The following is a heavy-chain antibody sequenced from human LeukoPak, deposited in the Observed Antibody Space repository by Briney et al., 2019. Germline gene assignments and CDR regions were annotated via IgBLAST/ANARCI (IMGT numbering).Heavy chain of an antibody. V-gene: IGHV4-59*01. J-gene: IGHJ5*02. CDR3: AAGYYEPFAT. Sequence: SETPSLPCRVSGASLSSYYWDWLRQSPGEGLEWIGYISDTGKTDSNPSLKSRVTISLGTSKTQFSLRLRSVTAADSAVYYCAAGYYEPFATWGPGILVTVSS. D-gene: IGHD1-26*01. CDR2: ISDTGKT. CDR1: GASLSSYY.